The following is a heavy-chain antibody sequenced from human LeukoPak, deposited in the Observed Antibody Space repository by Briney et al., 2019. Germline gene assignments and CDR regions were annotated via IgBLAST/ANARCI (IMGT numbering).Heavy chain of an antibody. D-gene: IGHD4-11*01. CDR2: ISYDGSNK. CDR1: GFTFSSYA. CDR3: AREGREVYYSNYASFPFDY. V-gene: IGHV3-30*04. J-gene: IGHJ4*02. Sequence: GGSLRLSCAASGFTFSSYAMHWVRQAPGKGLEWVAVISYDGSNKYNADSVKGRFTISRDNSKNTLYLQMNSLRAEDTAVYYCAREGREVYYSNYASFPFDYWGQGTLVTVSS.